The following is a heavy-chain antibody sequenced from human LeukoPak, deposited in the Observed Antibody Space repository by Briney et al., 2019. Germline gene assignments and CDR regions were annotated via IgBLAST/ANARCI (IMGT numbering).Heavy chain of an antibody. D-gene: IGHD2-2*02. CDR3: ARDPIYTCDGPEYFQH. CDR1: RFTFSSYT. J-gene: IGHJ1*01. Sequence: PGGSLRLSCAASRFTFSSYTMNWVRQAPGRGLEWVSSISGSSSYIYYADSVKGRFTISRDNAKKSLYLQMNILGAEDTGGYYCARDPIYTCDGPEYFQHWGQGTLVTVSS. V-gene: IGHV3-21*01. CDR2: ISGSSSYI.